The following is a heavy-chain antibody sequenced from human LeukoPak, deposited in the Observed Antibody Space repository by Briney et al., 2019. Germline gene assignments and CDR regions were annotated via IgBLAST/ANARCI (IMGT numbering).Heavy chain of an antibody. CDR2: IIPILGTA. V-gene: IGHV1-69*13. Sequence: SVKVSCKASGGTFSSYAISWVRQAPGQGLEWMGGIIPILGTANYAQKFQGRVTITADESTSTAYMELSSLRSEDTAVYYCATQKGYSNYDFDYWGQGTLVTVSS. CDR1: GGTFSSYA. D-gene: IGHD4-11*01. CDR3: ATQKGYSNYDFDY. J-gene: IGHJ4*02.